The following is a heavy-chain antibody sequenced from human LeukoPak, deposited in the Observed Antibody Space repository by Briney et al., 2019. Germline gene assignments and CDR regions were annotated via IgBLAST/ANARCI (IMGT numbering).Heavy chain of an antibody. V-gene: IGHV3-7*01. CDR1: GFTFSTYW. J-gene: IGHJ4*02. Sequence: GSLRLSCAASGFTFSTYWMAWVRQAPGKGLEWVANIKGDESARHQADSVKGRFTISRDNAKKSVYLQMSSLRGEDTAVYYCARDVGGSLDYWGQGTLVTVSS. CDR2: IKGDESAR. D-gene: IGHD1-26*01. CDR3: ARDVGGSLDY.